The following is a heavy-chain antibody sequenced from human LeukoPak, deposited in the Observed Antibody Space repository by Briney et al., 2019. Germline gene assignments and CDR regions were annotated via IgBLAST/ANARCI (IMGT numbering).Heavy chain of an antibody. CDR2: TNHSGST. J-gene: IGHJ5*02. D-gene: IGHD3-3*01. CDR3: ARDPHDFWSGYYMRGLDP. V-gene: IGHV4-34*01. Sequence: SETLSLTCAVYGGSFSGYYWSWIRQPPGKGLEWIGETNHSGSTNYNPSLKSRVTISVDKSKNQFSLKLSSVTAADTAVYYCARDPHDFWSGYYMRGLDPWGQGTLVTVSS. CDR1: GGSFSGYY.